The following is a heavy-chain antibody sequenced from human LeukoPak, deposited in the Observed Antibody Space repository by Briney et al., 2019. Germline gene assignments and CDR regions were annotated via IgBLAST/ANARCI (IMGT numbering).Heavy chain of an antibody. CDR3: ARGYDFALYYFDY. CDR1: EFTVSSNY. J-gene: IGHJ4*02. CDR2: IYSGGHT. D-gene: IGHD2-2*01. V-gene: IGHV3-66*01. Sequence: PGGSLRLSCAASEFTVSSNYMTWVRQAPGKGLEGGSVIYSGGHTYYADSVRGRFTVSRDDSKNTLYLQMNSLRAEDTAVYYCARGYDFALYYFDYWGQGTLVTVSS.